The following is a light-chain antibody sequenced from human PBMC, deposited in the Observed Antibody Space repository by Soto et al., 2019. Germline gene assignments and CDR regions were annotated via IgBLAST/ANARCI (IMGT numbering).Light chain of an antibody. V-gene: IGKV1-39*01. J-gene: IGKJ4*01. CDR1: QSVSSH. CDR2: AAS. Sequence: DIQMTQSPSSLSASVGDSVTITCRASQSVSSHLTWYQQKPGKAPKLLIYAASSLQSGVPSRFSGSGSGTDFTLTIDSLPPEDFATYFCQQSDTTPLTFGGGTKVEIK. CDR3: QQSDTTPLT.